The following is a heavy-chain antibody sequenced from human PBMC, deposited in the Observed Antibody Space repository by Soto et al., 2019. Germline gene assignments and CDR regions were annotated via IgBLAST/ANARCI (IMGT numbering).Heavy chain of an antibody. CDR2: ISSNGVGT. CDR3: ARRARPDFYYMDV. V-gene: IGHV3-64*01. CDR1: GFTLSGYA. Sequence: GGSLRLSCAASGFTLSGYAMDWVRQAPGKGLEYVSGISSNGVGTYYANSVQGRFTISRDNSKNTVYLQMGSLRPEDMAVYYCARRARPDFYYMDVWGKWTTVTVSS. J-gene: IGHJ6*03. D-gene: IGHD6-6*01.